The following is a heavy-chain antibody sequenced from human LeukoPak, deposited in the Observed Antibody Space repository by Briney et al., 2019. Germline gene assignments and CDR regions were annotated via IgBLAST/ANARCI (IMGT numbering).Heavy chain of an antibody. CDR1: GFIINDYF. V-gene: IGHV3-11*01. J-gene: IGHJ5*02. CDR2: ISDSGFTT. D-gene: IGHD3-16*01. CDR3: AKDDNYIRFLS. Sequence: GGSLRLSCAASGFIINDYFMTWIRQAPGKGLEWVTDISDSGFTTYYADSVKGRFTISRDNSKNTLYLQMNSLRAEDTAVYYCAKDDNYIRFLSWGQGTLVTVSS.